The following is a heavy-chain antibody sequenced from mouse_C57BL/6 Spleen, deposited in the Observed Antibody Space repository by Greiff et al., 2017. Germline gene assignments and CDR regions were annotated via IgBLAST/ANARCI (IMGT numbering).Heavy chain of an antibody. CDR1: GYTFTSYW. CDR3: ARGGYSYVGYYYLDY. CDR2: IDPSDSET. J-gene: IGHJ2*01. Sequence: VQLQQPGAELVRPGSSVKLSCKASGYTFTSYWMHWVKQRPIQGLEWIGNIDPSDSETHYNQKFKDKATLTVDKSSSTAYMQLSSLTSEDSAVYYCARGGYSYVGYYYLDYWGQGTTLTVSS. V-gene: IGHV1-52*01. D-gene: IGHD2-3*01.